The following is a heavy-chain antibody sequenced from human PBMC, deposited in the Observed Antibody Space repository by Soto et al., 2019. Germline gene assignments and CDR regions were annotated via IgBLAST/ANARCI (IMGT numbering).Heavy chain of an antibody. Sequence: QVQLVESGGGVVQPGSSLRLSCAASGFTFSSYGMHWVRQAPDKGLGWVAVISYDGSYKYYADSVKGRSTISRDDSKNTLYLQMNSLRAEDTAVYYCAKGDSSSRLWGQGTLVTVSS. CDR2: ISYDGSYK. V-gene: IGHV3-30*18. D-gene: IGHD6-6*01. J-gene: IGHJ4*02. CDR3: AKGDSSSRL. CDR1: GFTFSSYG.